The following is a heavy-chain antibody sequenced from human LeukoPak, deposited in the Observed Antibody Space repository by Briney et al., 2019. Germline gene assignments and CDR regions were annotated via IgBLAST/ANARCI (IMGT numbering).Heavy chain of an antibody. D-gene: IGHD3-22*01. CDR3: ARDTTYYYDSGGYRLPDY. CDR1: GFTFSSYG. J-gene: IGHJ4*02. CDR2: IWYDGSNK. Sequence: GGSLRLSCAASGFTFSSYGMHWVRQAPGKGLEWVAVIWYDGSNKYYADSVKGRFTISRDNSKNTLYLQMNSLRAEDTAVYYCARDTTYYYDSGGYRLPDYWGQGTLVTVSS. V-gene: IGHV3-33*01.